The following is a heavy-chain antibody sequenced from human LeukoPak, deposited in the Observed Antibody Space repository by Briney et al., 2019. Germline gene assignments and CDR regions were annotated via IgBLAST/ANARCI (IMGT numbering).Heavy chain of an antibody. CDR3: ARDRGGGSYLYFDY. CDR2: IWYDGSNK. Sequence: GGSLRLSCAASGFTFSSYGMHWVRQAPGKGLEWVAVIWYDGSNKYYADSVKGRFTISRDNSKNTLYLQMNSLRAEDTAVYYCARDRGGGSYLYFDYWGQGTLVTASS. J-gene: IGHJ4*02. D-gene: IGHD1-26*01. CDR1: GFTFSSYG. V-gene: IGHV3-33*01.